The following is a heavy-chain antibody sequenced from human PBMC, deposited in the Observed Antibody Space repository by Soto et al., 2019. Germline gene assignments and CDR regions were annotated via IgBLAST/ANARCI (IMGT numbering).Heavy chain of an antibody. J-gene: IGHJ4*02. V-gene: IGHV4-31*03. CDR1: GGSISSGGYY. CDR2: IYYSGST. Sequence: SETLSLTCTVSGGSISSGGYYWSWIRQHPGKGLEWIGYIYYSGSTYYNPSLKSRVTISVDTSKNQFSLKLSSVTAADTAVYYCARGPSGYDSGYYDYWGQRTLVTVSS. CDR3: ARGPSGYDSGYYDY. D-gene: IGHD5-12*01.